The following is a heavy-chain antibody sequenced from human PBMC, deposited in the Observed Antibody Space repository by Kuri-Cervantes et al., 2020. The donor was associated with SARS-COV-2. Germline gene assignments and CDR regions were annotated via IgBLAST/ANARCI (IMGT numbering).Heavy chain of an antibody. CDR2: IYHSGST. CDR3: ARQGGQLVLHWYFDL. Sequence: SETLSLTCTVSGGSISSSSYYWGWIRQPPGKGLEWIGSIYHSGSTYYNPSLKSRVTISVDTSKNQFSLKLSSVTAADTAVYYCARQGGQLVLHWYFDLWGRGTLVTVSS. V-gene: IGHV4-39*01. J-gene: IGHJ2*01. D-gene: IGHD6-6*01. CDR1: GGSISSSSYY.